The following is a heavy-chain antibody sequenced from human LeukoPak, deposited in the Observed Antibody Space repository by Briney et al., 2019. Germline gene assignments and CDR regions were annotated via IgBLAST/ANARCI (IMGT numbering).Heavy chain of an antibody. CDR2: IAYDGSNK. J-gene: IGHJ4*02. V-gene: IGHV3-30*18. CDR1: GFTFSSYG. D-gene: IGHD1-26*01. Sequence: GRSLRLSCAASGFTFSSYGMHWVRQALGKGLEWVAVIAYDGSNKYYADSVKGRFTISRDNSKNTLYLQMNTLRPEDTAVYYCAKDRYSGSYSAPTGWGQGTLVTVSS. CDR3: AKDRYSGSYSAPTG.